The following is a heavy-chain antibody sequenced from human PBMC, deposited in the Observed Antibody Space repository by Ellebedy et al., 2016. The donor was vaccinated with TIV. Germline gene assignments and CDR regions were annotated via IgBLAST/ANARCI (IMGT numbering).Heavy chain of an antibody. CDR3: ARGRYNWNDAGYFDS. V-gene: IGHV3-48*04. CDR2: IASSSSTI. J-gene: IGHJ4*02. CDR1: GFTFSSYS. Sequence: GESLKISXGASGFTFSSYSMNWLRQAPGKGLEWVSYIASSSSTIYYADSVKGRFTISRDSARSSLYLQLNSLGAEDTAVYYCARGRYNWNDAGYFDSWGQGTLVTVSS. D-gene: IGHD1-1*01.